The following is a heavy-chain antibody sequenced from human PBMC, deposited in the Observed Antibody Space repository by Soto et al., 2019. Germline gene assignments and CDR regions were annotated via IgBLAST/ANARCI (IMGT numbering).Heavy chain of an antibody. CDR3: ARDLGGYCSSTSCFPYNWFDP. Sequence: ASVKVSCKASGYTFTSYAMHWVRQAPGQRLEWMGWINAGNGNTKYSQKFQGRVTITRDTSASTAYMELSSLRSEDTAVYYCARDLGGYCSSTSCFPYNWFDPWGQETLVTVSS. J-gene: IGHJ5*02. D-gene: IGHD2-2*01. CDR2: INAGNGNT. V-gene: IGHV1-3*01. CDR1: GYTFTSYA.